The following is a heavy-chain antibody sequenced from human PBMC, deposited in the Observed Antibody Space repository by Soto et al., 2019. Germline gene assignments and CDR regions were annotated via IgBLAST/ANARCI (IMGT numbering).Heavy chain of an antibody. Sequence: GGSLRLSCAASGFTVSSNYMSWVRQAPGKGLEWVSVIYSGGSTYYADSVKGRFTISRDNSKNTLYLQMNSLRAEDTAVYYCARDSGVWFGDSYTDYWGQGTLVTVSS. V-gene: IGHV3-53*01. CDR1: GFTVSSNY. D-gene: IGHD3-10*01. CDR3: ARDSGVWFGDSYTDY. J-gene: IGHJ4*02. CDR2: IYSGGST.